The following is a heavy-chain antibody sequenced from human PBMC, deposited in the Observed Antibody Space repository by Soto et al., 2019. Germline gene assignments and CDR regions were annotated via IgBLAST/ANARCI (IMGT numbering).Heavy chain of an antibody. J-gene: IGHJ4*02. CDR2: ISYDGGRK. CDR3: AKVADVMVYATSAFCDD. D-gene: IGHD2-8*01. CDR1: GFTFGTSG. Sequence: ESGGGVVQPGTALRLSCAASGFTFGTSGMHWVRQAPGKGLEWVALISYDGGRKIYADSVKGRFTISRDNSKNTLYLQMDSLRDEDTAVYYCAKVADVMVYATSAFCDDWGQGTRVTVS. V-gene: IGHV3-30*18.